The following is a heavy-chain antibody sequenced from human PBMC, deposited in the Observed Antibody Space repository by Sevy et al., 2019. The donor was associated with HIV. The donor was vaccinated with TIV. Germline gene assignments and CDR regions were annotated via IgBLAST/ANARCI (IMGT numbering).Heavy chain of an antibody. CDR3: ARGRKTTEEWLEELDYYYGLDV. Sequence: GGSLRLSCAASGFSLTTSDMHWVRQAPGKGLEWVAYVRNDGSNKYYAHSVRDRVTISRDSPKNTLYLQMNSLRDEDTAIYYCARGRKTTEEWLEELDYYYGLDVWGQGTTVTVSS. V-gene: IGHV3-30*02. CDR2: VRNDGSNK. J-gene: IGHJ6*02. D-gene: IGHD2-8*01. CDR1: GFSLTTSD.